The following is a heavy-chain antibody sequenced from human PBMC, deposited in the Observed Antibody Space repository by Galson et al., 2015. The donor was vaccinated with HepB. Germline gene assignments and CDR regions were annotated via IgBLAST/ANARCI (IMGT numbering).Heavy chain of an antibody. D-gene: IGHD3-22*01. J-gene: IGHJ2*01. CDR1: GFTFRSYW. CDR3: ARDQGCYYDSITRFDL. Sequence: SLRLSCAVSGFTFRSYWMSWVRQAPGKGLEWVANINQDGSEKYYVDSVKGRFTISRDNAKNSLYLQMNSLRAEDTAVYYCARDQGCYYDSITRFDLWGRGTLVTVSS. CDR2: INQDGSEK. V-gene: IGHV3-7*01.